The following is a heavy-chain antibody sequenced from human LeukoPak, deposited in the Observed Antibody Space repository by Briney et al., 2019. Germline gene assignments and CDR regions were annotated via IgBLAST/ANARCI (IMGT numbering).Heavy chain of an antibody. CDR1: GGSISSYY. J-gene: IGHJ3*02. CDR2: IYYSGST. CDR3: ARVGALTWGDAFDI. V-gene: IGHV4-59*01. Sequence: PSETLSLTCTVSGGSISSYYWSWIRQPPGKGLEWIGYIYYSGSTNYNPSPKSRVTISVDTSKNQFSLKLSSVTAADTAVYYCARVGALTWGDAFDIWGQGTMVTVSS. D-gene: IGHD3-16*01.